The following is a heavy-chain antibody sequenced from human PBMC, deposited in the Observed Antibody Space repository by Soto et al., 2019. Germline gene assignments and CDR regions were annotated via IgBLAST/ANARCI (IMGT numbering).Heavy chain of an antibody. Sequence: EVQLVESGGGLVKPGGSLRLSCAASGFTFSSYSMNWVRQAPGKGLEWVSCISSASDYIYYADSVKGRFTISRDNAKNSLYLQMNSLRAEDTALYYCVRGPTSGYSSSFFVYWGQGTLITVSS. CDR1: GFTFSSYS. V-gene: IGHV3-21*01. CDR2: ISSASDYI. D-gene: IGHD6-13*01. CDR3: VRGPTSGYSSSFFVY. J-gene: IGHJ4*02.